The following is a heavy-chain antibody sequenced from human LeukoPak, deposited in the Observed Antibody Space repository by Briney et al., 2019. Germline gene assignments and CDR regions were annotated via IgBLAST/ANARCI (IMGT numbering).Heavy chain of an antibody. J-gene: IGHJ4*02. D-gene: IGHD6-19*01. CDR2: ISSSSSYT. CDR3: ARAKEQWLARPLDY. V-gene: IGHV3-11*06. Sequence: GGSLRLSCAAPGFTFSDYYMSWSRQAPGKGLEWVSYISSSSSYTNYADSVKGRFTISRDNAKNSLYLQMNSLRAEDTAVYYCARAKEQWLARPLDYWGQGTLVTVSS. CDR1: GFTFSDYY.